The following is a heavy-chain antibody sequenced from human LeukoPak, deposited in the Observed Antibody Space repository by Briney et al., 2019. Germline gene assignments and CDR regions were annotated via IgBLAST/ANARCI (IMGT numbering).Heavy chain of an antibody. Sequence: GASVKVSCKASGGTFRNYAISWVRQAPGQGLEWMGGIIPIFGSANYAQNFQGRVTITADESTTTAYMELSSLRSEDTAVYYCARVGDDIVAGGSWFDPWGQGTLVTVSS. CDR2: IIPIFGSA. D-gene: IGHD5-12*01. V-gene: IGHV1-69*13. CDR1: GGTFRNYA. J-gene: IGHJ5*02. CDR3: ARVGDDIVAGGSWFDP.